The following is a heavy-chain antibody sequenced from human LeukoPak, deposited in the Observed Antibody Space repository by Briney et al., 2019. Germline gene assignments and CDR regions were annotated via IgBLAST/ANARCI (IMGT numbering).Heavy chain of an antibody. CDR1: GFTFSSYS. V-gene: IGHV3-48*02. Sequence: PGGSLRLSCAASGFTFSSYSMNWVRQAPGKGLEWVSYISSSSSTIYYADSVKGRFTISRDNAKNSLYLQMNSLRDEDAAVYYCARGLPMVRGVNWFDPWGQGTLVTVSS. CDR2: ISSSSSTI. J-gene: IGHJ5*02. CDR3: ARGLPMVRGVNWFDP. D-gene: IGHD3-10*01.